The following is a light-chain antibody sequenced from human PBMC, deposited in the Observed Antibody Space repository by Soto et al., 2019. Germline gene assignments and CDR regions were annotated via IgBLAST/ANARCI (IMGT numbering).Light chain of an antibody. CDR1: QSVSSSY. CDR3: QQRSVWPIT. V-gene: IGKV3D-20*02. CDR2: DAS. J-gene: IGKJ5*01. Sequence: EIVLTQSPGTLSLSPGERATLYCRASQSVSSSYLAWYQQKPGQAPRLLIYDASNRATGIPARFSGSGSGTDFTLTISSLEPEDFAVYYCQQRSVWPITFGQGTRLEIK.